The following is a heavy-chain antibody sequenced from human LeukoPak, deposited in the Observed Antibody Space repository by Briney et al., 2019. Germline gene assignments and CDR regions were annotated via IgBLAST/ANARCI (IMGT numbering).Heavy chain of an antibody. V-gene: IGHV3-7*05. CDR2: IKQDGSDK. CDR3: ARGITMIRGLIYAFDI. Sequence: GGSLRLSCAASRFTFTSYWMSWVRQAPGKGLQWVANIKQDGSDKYYVDSVKGRFTISRDNAKNSLNLQMSSLRAEDTAVYYCARGITMIRGLIYAFDIWGQGTMVTVSS. CDR1: RFTFTSYW. J-gene: IGHJ3*02. D-gene: IGHD3-10*01.